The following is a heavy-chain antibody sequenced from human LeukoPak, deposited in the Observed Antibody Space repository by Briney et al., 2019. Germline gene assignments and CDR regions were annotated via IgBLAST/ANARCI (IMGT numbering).Heavy chain of an antibody. CDR2: ISSGGETI. D-gene: IGHD5-18*01. Sequence: PGGSLRLSCAASGFTFDDYGMNWVRQAPGKGLEWVSYISSGGETIYYVDSVKGRFTISRDNSKNSLYLQMNSLRVEDTAIYYCVRDGGTRLKYSYGYGDYWGQGTLVTVSS. CDR1: GFTFDDYG. V-gene: IGHV3-48*03. J-gene: IGHJ4*02. CDR3: VRDGGTRLKYSYGYGDY.